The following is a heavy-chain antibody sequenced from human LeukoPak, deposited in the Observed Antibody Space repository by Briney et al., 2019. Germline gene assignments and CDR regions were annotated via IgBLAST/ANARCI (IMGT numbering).Heavy chain of an antibody. J-gene: IGHJ5*02. V-gene: IGHV1-69*04. CDR3: ARDIVGATTGWFDP. D-gene: IGHD1-26*01. CDR1: GGTFSSYA. CDR2: ITPIFGIA. Sequence: SVKVSCKASGGTFSSYAISWVRQAPGQGLEWMGRITPIFGIANYAQKFQGRVTITADKSTSTAYMERSSLRSEDTDVYYCARDIVGATTGWFDPWGQGTLVTVSS.